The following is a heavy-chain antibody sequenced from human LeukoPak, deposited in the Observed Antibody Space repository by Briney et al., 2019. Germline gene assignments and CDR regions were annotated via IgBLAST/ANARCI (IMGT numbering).Heavy chain of an antibody. CDR1: GGSISSYY. J-gene: IGHJ4*02. Sequence: SESLSLTCTVSGGSISSYYWSWIRQPPGKGLEWIGYIYYSGSTNYNPSPKSRVTISVDTSKNQFSLRLSSVTAADTAVYYCARQYGYSYGYPDYWGQGTLVTVSS. V-gene: IGHV4-59*08. CDR2: IYYSGST. D-gene: IGHD5-18*01. CDR3: ARQYGYSYGYPDY.